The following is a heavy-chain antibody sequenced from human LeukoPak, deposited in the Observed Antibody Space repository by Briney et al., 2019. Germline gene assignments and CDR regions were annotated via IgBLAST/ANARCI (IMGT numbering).Heavy chain of an antibody. CDR2: INPNSGGT. Sequence: GASVKVSCKASGYTFTGYYMHWVRQAPGQGLEWMGWINPNSGGTNYAQKFQGRVTMTRDASISTAYMELSRLRSDDTAVYYCARVAAVGWHGDYWGQGTLVTVSS. V-gene: IGHV1-2*02. CDR3: ARVAAVGWHGDY. J-gene: IGHJ4*02. D-gene: IGHD6-13*01. CDR1: GYTFTGYY.